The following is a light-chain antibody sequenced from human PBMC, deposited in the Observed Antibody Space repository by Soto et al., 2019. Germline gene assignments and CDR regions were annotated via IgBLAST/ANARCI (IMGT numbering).Light chain of an antibody. J-gene: IGKJ5*01. CDR3: QQYDSYEIT. CDR2: AAS. Sequence: AIRMTQSPSSLSASTGDRVPITCRASQGISSYLAWYQQKPGKAPKLLIYAASTLQSGVPSRFSGRGSGTQFTLTITCLQSEDFETYYFQQYDSYEITFGQGTRLEIK. V-gene: IGKV1-8*01. CDR1: QGISSY.